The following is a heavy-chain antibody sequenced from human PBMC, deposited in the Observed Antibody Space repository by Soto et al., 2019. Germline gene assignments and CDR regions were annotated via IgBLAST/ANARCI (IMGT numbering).Heavy chain of an antibody. V-gene: IGHV1-18*04. Sequence: QVQLVQSGAEVKEPGASVTVACKASGYTFKSYAVMWVRKAPGQGLEWMGWISGHNGKADYAENFQGRVIMTTDTSTATASMDLRGLRSDDTAVYYCARKGYIGNFAMDVWGQVTTVTVSS. J-gene: IGHJ6*02. D-gene: IGHD5-12*01. CDR2: ISGHNGKA. CDR3: ARKGYIGNFAMDV. CDR1: GYTFKSYA.